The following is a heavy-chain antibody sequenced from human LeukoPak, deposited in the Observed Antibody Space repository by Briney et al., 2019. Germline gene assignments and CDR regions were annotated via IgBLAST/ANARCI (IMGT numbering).Heavy chain of an antibody. CDR2: LNPNGGSA. CDR3: ARDRGSLGHFDY. D-gene: IGHD5-12*01. J-gene: IGHJ4*02. CDR1: GYTFTRYY. V-gene: IGHV1-46*01. Sequence: ASVTVSCKASGYTFTRYYIHWVRQAPGQGLEWSGILNPNGGSATYAQKFQGRVTMTTDTSASTVYMELSSLRSEDTALYYCARDRGSLGHFDYWGQGTLVTVPS.